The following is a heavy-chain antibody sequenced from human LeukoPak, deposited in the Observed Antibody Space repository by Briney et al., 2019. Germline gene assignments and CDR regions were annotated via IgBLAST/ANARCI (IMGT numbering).Heavy chain of an antibody. V-gene: IGHV3-53*04. D-gene: IGHD3-22*01. CDR2: IYSGGST. CDR3: ARDMGYYYDSSGYPTDY. CDR1: GFTVSSNY. Sequence: GGSLRLSCAASGFTVSSNYMSWVRQAPGKGLEWVSVIYSGGSTYYADSVKGRFTISRHNSKNTLYLQMNSLRAEDTAVYYCARDMGYYYDSSGYPTDYWGQGTLVTVSS. J-gene: IGHJ4*02.